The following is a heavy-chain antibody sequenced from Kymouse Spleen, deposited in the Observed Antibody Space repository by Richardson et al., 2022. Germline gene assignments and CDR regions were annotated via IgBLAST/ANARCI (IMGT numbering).Heavy chain of an antibody. V-gene: IGHV4-34*01. CDR1: GGSFSGYY. Sequence: QVQLQQWGAGLLKPSETLSLTCAVYGGSFSGYYWSWIRQPPGKGLEWIGEINHSGSTNYNPSLKSRVTISVDTSKNQFSLKLSSVTAADTAVYYCADIVARDYWGQGTLVTVSS. CDR2: INHSGST. J-gene: IGHJ4*02. CDR3: ADIVARDY. D-gene: IGHD5-12*01.